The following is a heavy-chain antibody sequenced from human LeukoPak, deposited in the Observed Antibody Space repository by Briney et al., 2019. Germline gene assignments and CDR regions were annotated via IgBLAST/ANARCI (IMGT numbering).Heavy chain of an antibody. J-gene: IGHJ3*02. V-gene: IGHV3-30*18. CDR2: ISYDGKHK. CDR1: GFTFSSSA. CDR3: AKDRDWGTAFDI. Sequence: GRSLRLSCAASGFTFSSSAMHWVRQPPGKGLEWMAVISYDGKHKYFADSVKGRFTISRDNSRNTLYLQLNSLKADDTAVYYCAKDRDWGTAFDIWGQGTMVTVSS. D-gene: IGHD7-27*01.